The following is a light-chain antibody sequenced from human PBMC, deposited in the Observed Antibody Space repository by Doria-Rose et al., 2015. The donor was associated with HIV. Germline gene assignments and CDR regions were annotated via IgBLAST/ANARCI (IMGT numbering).Light chain of an antibody. Sequence: DIQMTQPPSTLSASVGDRVTITCRASQSISNWLAWYQQKPGQAPKLLIYKASTLQSGVPSRFRGSGSGTEFTLTINSLQPDDFATYYCQHFDKYFSWTFGHGTKVDIK. CDR3: QHFDKYFSWT. V-gene: IGKV1-5*03. CDR2: KAS. J-gene: IGKJ1*01. CDR1: QSISNW.